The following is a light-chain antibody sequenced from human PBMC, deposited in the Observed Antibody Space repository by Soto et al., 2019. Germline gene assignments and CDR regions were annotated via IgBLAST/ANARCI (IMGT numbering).Light chain of an antibody. CDR1: SSDVGAYNS. CDR3: SSATSSSTYL. J-gene: IGLJ1*01. V-gene: IGLV2-14*03. CDR2: SVT. Sequence: QSVLTQPASVSGSPGQSITISCTGTSSDVGAYNSVSWYQQHPDKAPKLIIFSVTSRTSGLSDRFSGSKSDNTASLTISGLRTEDEADYCCSSATSSSTYLFGTGTKLTVL.